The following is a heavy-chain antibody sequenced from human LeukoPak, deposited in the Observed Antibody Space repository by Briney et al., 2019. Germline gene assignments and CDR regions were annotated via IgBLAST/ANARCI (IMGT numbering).Heavy chain of an antibody. J-gene: IGHJ6*03. Sequence: SETLSLTCTVSGGSLSSSSYYWGWLRQPPGKGLEWIGSIYYSGSTYYNPSLKSRVTISVDTSKTQFSLKLSSVTAADTAVYYCARHYYDSSGYYYYYYYMDVWGKGTTVTVSS. D-gene: IGHD3-22*01. CDR3: ARHYYDSSGYYYYYYYMDV. CDR1: GGSLSSSSYY. CDR2: IYYSGST. V-gene: IGHV4-39*01.